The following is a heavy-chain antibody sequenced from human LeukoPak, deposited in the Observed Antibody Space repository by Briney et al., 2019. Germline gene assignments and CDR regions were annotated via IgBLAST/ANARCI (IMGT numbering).Heavy chain of an antibody. CDR3: ARESPAAGIYY. CDR2: IYYSGST. J-gene: IGHJ4*02. Sequence: PSETLSLTCTVSGGSISSSRYYWGWIRQPPGTGLEWIGSIYYSGSTYYNPSLKSRVTISVDTSKNQFSLKLSSVTAADTAVYYCARESPAAGIYYWGQGTLVTVSS. CDR1: GGSISSSRYY. D-gene: IGHD6-13*01. V-gene: IGHV4-39*07.